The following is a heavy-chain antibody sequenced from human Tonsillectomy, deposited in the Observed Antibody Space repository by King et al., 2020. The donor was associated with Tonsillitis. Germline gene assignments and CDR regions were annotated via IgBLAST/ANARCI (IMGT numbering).Heavy chain of an antibody. CDR3: AGEHCDRDWCSGYY. V-gene: IGHV3-74*01. CDR1: GFAFHSYY. Sequence: VQLVESGGGLVQPGGSLRLSCAASGFAFHSYYMHWVRQAPGKGLVWVSRISTDGGNTDYADSVKGRFTISRDNAKNTLYLQMNSLRAEDTAIYYCAGEHCDRDWCSGYYWGLGTLVTVSS. CDR2: ISTDGGNT. J-gene: IGHJ4*02. D-gene: IGHD2-21*01.